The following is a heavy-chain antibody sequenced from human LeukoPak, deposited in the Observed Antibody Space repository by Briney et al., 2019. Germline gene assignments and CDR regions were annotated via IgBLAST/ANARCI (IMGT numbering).Heavy chain of an antibody. V-gene: IGHV3-74*01. J-gene: IGHJ4*02. Sequence: PGGSLRLSCAGSGITFSTYWMHWVRQAPGKGLVWVSRINSEGSTISYADSVKGRFTISRDNVKNTLFLQMNSLRAEDTAVYYCARISSDSISYYDHWGQGTLVTVSS. CDR1: GITFSTYW. D-gene: IGHD3-22*01. CDR3: ARISSDSISYYDH. CDR2: INSEGSTI.